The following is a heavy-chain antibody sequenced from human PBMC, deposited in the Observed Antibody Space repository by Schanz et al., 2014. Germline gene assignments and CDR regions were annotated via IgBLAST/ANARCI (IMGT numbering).Heavy chain of an antibody. Sequence: EVQLLESGGGFVQPGGSLRLSCVASGFTFSNYAMGWVRQTPGKGLEWVSTLSGSGAGTFYADSVKGRFTISRDNSKNTLYLQMNNLRAEDTAVYFCAKSYDTSGYSGFDYWGQGTLVTVSS. CDR2: LSGSGAGT. D-gene: IGHD3-22*01. CDR1: GFTFSNYA. J-gene: IGHJ4*02. V-gene: IGHV3-23*01. CDR3: AKSYDTSGYSGFDY.